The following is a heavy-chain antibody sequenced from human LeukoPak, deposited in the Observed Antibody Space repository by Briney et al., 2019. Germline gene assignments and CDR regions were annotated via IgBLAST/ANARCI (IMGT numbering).Heavy chain of an antibody. V-gene: IGHV4-59*01. D-gene: IGHD6-19*01. CDR3: ARDSSGWFGAFDI. CDR2: IYYSGST. CDR1: GGSISSYY. Sequence: PSETLSLTCTVSGGSISSYYWSWIRQPPGKGLEWIGYIYYSGSTNYNPSLKSRFTISVDTSRNQSSLKLSSVTAADTAVYYCARDSSGWFGAFDIWGQGTMVTVSS. J-gene: IGHJ3*02.